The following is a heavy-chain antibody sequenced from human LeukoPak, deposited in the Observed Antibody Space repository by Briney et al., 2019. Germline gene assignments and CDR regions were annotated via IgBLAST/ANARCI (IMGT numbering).Heavy chain of an antibody. CDR1: GFTFSSYE. Sequence: GGSLRLSCAASGFTFSSYEMNWVRQARGKGLEWVSYISSSGSNIYYADCVKGRFTISRDNAKNSLYLQMNSLRAADTAVYYCARDYGSGSYKPLDYWGQGTLVTVSS. CDR2: ISSSGSNI. CDR3: ARDYGSGSYKPLDY. J-gene: IGHJ4*02. V-gene: IGHV3-48*03. D-gene: IGHD3-10*01.